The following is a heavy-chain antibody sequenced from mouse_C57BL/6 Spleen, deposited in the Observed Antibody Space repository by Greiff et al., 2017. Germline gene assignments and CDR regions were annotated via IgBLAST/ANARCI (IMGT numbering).Heavy chain of an antibody. CDR2: IYPSDSET. D-gene: IGHD2-3*01. V-gene: IGHV1-61*01. J-gene: IGHJ4*01. Sequence: VQLQQPGAELVRPGSSVKLSCKASGYTFTSYWMDWVKQRPGQGLEWIGNIYPSDSETHYNQKFKDKATLTVDKSSSTAYMQLSSLTSEDSAVYYCARNIYDGYYEYWGQGTSVTVSS. CDR3: ARNIYDGYYEY. CDR1: GYTFTSYW.